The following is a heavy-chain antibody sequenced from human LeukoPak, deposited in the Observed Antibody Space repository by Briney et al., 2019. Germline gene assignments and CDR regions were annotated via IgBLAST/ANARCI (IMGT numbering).Heavy chain of an antibody. J-gene: IGHJ6*02. CDR3: ARIGYYYYGMDV. V-gene: IGHV2-26*01. Sequence: SGPTLLNPPEPLTLTFTVSGFSLSNARMGVSWIRQPPGKALEWLAHIFSNDEKSYSTSLKSRLTISKDTSKSQVVLTMTNMDPVDTATYYCARIGYYYYGMDVWGQGTTVTVSS. CDR2: IFSNDEK. CDR1: GFSLSNARMG.